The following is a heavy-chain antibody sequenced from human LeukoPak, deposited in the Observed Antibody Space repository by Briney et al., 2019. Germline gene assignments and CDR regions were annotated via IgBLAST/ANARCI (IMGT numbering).Heavy chain of an antibody. CDR2: MVGSGSST. D-gene: IGHD3-22*01. J-gene: IGHJ4*02. CDR1: GFIFSSYA. V-gene: IGHV3-23*01. Sequence: PGGSLRLSCAASGFIFSSYAMSWVRQAPGKGLEWVSAMVGSGSSTYYTDSVTGRFTISRDKSKNTLDPQMNSLRAYDTAVYYCAKVTVVVITTAGFDYWGQGTLVTVSS. CDR3: AKVTVVVITTAGFDY.